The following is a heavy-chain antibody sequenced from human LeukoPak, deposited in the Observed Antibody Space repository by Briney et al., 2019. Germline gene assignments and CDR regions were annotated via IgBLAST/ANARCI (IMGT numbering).Heavy chain of an antibody. V-gene: IGHV3-48*03. Sequence: GGSLRLSCAASGFTFDDYAMHWVRQAPGKGLEWVSYISSSGSTIYYADSVKGRFTISRDNAKNSLYLQMNSLRAEDTAVYYCARDRYYMDVWGKGTTVTVSS. CDR3: ARDRYYMDV. CDR2: ISSSGSTI. J-gene: IGHJ6*03. CDR1: GFTFDDYA.